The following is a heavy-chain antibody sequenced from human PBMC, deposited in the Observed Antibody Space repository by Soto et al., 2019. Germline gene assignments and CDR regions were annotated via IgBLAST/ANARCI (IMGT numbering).Heavy chain of an antibody. V-gene: IGHV4-4*02. J-gene: IGHJ5*02. CDR2: ISHGGST. Sequence: SETLSLTCAVSGGSISISNWWSWVRQSPGKGLEWIGEISHGGSTNYNPSLKSRVTLSVDRSKNQFSLKLTSVTAADAAVYYCARTILPNNWFDPWGQGTLVTVSS. CDR1: GGSISISNW. D-gene: IGHD2-15*01. CDR3: ARTILPNNWFDP.